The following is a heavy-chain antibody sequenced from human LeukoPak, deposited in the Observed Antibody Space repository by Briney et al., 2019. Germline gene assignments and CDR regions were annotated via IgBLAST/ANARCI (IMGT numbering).Heavy chain of an antibody. Sequence: PGGSLRLSCAASGFTFSSYGMHWVRQAPGKGLEWVAVIWYDGSNKYYADSVKGRFTISRDNSKNMLYLQMNSLRAEDTAVYYCAKDPSPMRGVGATNWGQGTLVTVSS. CDR1: GFTFSSYG. D-gene: IGHD1-26*01. CDR2: IWYDGSNK. J-gene: IGHJ4*02. V-gene: IGHV3-33*06. CDR3: AKDPSPMRGVGATN.